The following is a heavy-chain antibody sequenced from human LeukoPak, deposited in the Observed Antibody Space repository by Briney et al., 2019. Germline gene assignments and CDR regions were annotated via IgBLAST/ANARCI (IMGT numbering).Heavy chain of an antibody. CDR3: ARDYRYASDI. CDR2: ISSSSSYI. V-gene: IGHV3-21*01. Sequence: GGSLRLSCAVSGFTFSDAWMSWVRQAPGKGPEWVSSISSSSSYIYYADSVKGRFTISRDNAKNSLFLQMNSLRDEDTAVYYCARDYRYASDIWGQGTMVTVSS. J-gene: IGHJ3*02. CDR1: GFTFSDAW. D-gene: IGHD3-16*02.